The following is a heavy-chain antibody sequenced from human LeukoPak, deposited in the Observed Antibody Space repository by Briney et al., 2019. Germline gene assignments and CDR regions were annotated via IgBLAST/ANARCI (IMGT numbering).Heavy chain of an antibody. D-gene: IGHD5-18*01. CDR1: GGSISGSSYY. J-gene: IGHJ6*03. CDR3: ARGRGYSYGWDYYYYYYMDV. CDR2: INHSGST. V-gene: IGHV4-39*07. Sequence: SETLSLTCTVSGGSISGSSYYWGWIRQPPGTGLEWIGEINHSGSTNYNPSLKSRVTISVDTSKNQFSLKLSSVTAADTAVYYCARGRGYSYGWDYYYYYYMDVWGKGTTVTVSS.